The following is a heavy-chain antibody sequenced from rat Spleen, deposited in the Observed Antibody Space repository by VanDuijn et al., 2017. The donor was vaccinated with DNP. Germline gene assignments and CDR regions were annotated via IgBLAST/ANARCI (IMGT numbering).Heavy chain of an antibody. D-gene: IGHD3-8*01. V-gene: IGHV5-29*01. J-gene: IGHJ2*01. CDR3: TSNPHIRTAAPFDY. CDR2: IGHDGSDT. Sequence: EVQLVESGGGLVQPGRSLKLSCAASGFIFSNYWMTWVRQAPKKSLEWVATIGHDGSDTYYRDSVKGRFSLSRDNAKSTLYLQVNSLRSEDTATYYCTSNPHIRTAAPFDYWGQGVMVTVSS. CDR1: GFIFSNYW.